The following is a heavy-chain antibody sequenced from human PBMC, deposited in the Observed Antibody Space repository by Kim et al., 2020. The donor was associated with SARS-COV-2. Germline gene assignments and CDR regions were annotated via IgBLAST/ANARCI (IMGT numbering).Heavy chain of an antibody. CDR3: ARDDCSSTSCSHYYYYMDV. D-gene: IGHD2-2*01. V-gene: IGHV3-33*01. Sequence: GGSLRLSCAASGFTFSSYGMHWVRQAPGKGLEWVAVIWYDGSNKYYADSVKGRFTISRDNSKNTLYLQMNSLRAEDTAVYYCARDDCSSTSCSHYYYYMDVWGKGTTVTVSS. CDR2: IWYDGSNK. J-gene: IGHJ6*03. CDR1: GFTFSSYG.